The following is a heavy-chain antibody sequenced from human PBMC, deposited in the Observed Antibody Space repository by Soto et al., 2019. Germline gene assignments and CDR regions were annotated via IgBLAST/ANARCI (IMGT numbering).Heavy chain of an antibody. Sequence: SVKVSCKTSGYSFTDYHIHWVRQAPGQGLVWMGILNPSDGTTTYAQKFRGRVTVTRDTSASTVYMELTSLTSEDTAVYSCARGGDRMNLQSWGQGTLVTVSS. V-gene: IGHV1-46*01. CDR3: ARGGDRMNLQS. CDR1: GYSFTDYH. D-gene: IGHD3-10*01. CDR2: LNPSDGTT. J-gene: IGHJ5*02.